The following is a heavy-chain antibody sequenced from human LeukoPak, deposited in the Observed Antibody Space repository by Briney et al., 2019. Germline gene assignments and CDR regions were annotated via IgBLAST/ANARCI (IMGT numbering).Heavy chain of an antibody. V-gene: IGHV3-48*03. J-gene: IGHJ4*02. D-gene: IGHD3-16*02. Sequence: PGGSLRLSCAASGFTFSSYEMNWVRQAPGKGLEWVSYISSSGSTMYYADSVKGRFTISRDNAKNSLYLQMNSLRAEDTAVYYCARGSFPEYDYVWGSYRPFDYWGQGTLVTVSS. CDR1: GFTFSSYE. CDR2: ISSSGSTM. CDR3: ARGSFPEYDYVWGSYRPFDY.